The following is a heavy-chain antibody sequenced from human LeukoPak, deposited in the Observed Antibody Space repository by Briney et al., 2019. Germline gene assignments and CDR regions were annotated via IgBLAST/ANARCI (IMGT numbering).Heavy chain of an antibody. CDR3: ARASCTGLGIGSFDY. D-gene: IGHD7-27*01. Sequence: EASVKVSCKASGYTFTDYYIHWVRPAPGQGLEWMGWINPSSGGTNYAQKFQDRVTMTRDTSIRTAFMWVSSLRSDDTAVYYCARASCTGLGIGSFDYWGQGTLVTVSS. CDR1: GYTFTDYY. J-gene: IGHJ4*02. CDR2: INPSSGGT. V-gene: IGHV1-2*02.